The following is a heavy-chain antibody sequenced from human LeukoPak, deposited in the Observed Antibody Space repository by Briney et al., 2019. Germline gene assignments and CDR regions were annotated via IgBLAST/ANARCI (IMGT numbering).Heavy chain of an antibody. CDR1: GYSFTTYW. D-gene: IGHD2-2*01. CDR3: ARRQGCSSTSCPPDY. V-gene: IGHV5-51*01. J-gene: IGHJ4*02. CDR2: LYPGDSET. Sequence: GDSLKISGRGSGYSFTTYWIGWVGQMPGKGLDWKGILYPGDSETRYTPAFQGQVTMSADKSINTAYLQWSRLKASDNAMYYCARRQGCSSTSCPPDYWGQGTLVTVSP.